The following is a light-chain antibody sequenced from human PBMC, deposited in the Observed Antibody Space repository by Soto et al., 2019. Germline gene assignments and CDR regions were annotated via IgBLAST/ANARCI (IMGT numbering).Light chain of an antibody. CDR3: QQYNIWPPGT. CDR1: QSVSSN. V-gene: IGKV3D-15*01. CDR2: GAS. Sequence: EIVMTQSPATLSVSLGERATLSCRASQSVSSNLAWYQQKPGQAPRLLFYGASTRATGIPARFSGSGSGTDITLTISSLQTEDFAVYYYQQYNIWPPGTFGQGTKLAI. J-gene: IGKJ2*02.